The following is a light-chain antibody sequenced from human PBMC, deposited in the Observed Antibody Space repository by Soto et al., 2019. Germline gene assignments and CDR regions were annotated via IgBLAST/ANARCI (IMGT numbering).Light chain of an antibody. CDR1: QANSSD. J-gene: IGKJ5*01. Sequence: MQLTNSPSSRSASVGDRGSTTGRDSQANSSDLAWYKQKPGKAPKLLSYAASTLQSGVRSRFSGSGSGTDFTLTISSLQPEDFATYYCQQLNSYPITFGQGTRLE. V-gene: IGKV1-9*01. CDR2: AAS. CDR3: QQLNSYPIT.